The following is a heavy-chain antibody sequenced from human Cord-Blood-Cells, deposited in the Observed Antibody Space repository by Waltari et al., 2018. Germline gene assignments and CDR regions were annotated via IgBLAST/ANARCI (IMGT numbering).Heavy chain of an antibody. V-gene: IGHV3-7*01. CDR2: IKQDGSEK. Sequence: EVQLVESGGGLVQPGGSLRPSCAASGFTFSTTWLSWVRQAPGKGLEWVANIKQDGSEKYYVDSVKGRFTISRDNAKNSLYLQMNSLRAEDTAVYYCASGWELLDYWGQGTLVTVSS. D-gene: IGHD1-26*01. CDR3: ASGWELLDY. J-gene: IGHJ4*02. CDR1: GFTFSTTW.